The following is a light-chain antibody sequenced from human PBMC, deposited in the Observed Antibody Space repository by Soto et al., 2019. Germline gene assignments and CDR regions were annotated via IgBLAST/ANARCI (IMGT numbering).Light chain of an antibody. Sequence: EIVLTQSPGTLSLSPGERATLSCMASQSVSSSFLAWYQHKPGQAPRLLIYAASSRATGVPDRFSGSGSGTDFTLTISRPEPEDFAIYYCQQYGSSPYTFGQGTKLEIK. CDR2: AAS. V-gene: IGKV3-20*01. J-gene: IGKJ2*01. CDR3: QQYGSSPYT. CDR1: QSVSSSF.